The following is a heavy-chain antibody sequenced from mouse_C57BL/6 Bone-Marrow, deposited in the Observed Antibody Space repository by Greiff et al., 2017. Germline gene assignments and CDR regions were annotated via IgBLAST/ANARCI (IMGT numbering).Heavy chain of an antibody. J-gene: IGHJ3*01. V-gene: IGHV1-69*01. CDR2: IDPSDSYT. Sequence: QVQLQQPGAELVMPGASVKLSCKASGYTFTSYWMHWVKQRPGQGLEWIGDIDPSDSYTNYNQKFKGKSTLTVDKSSSTAYMQLSSLTSEDSAVYYCAREDYGISFAYWGQGTLVTVSA. CDR1: GYTFTSYW. D-gene: IGHD1-1*01. CDR3: AREDYGISFAY.